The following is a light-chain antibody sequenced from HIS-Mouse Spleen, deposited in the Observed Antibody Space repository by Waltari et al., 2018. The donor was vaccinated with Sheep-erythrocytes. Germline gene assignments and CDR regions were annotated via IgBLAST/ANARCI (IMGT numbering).Light chain of an antibody. CDR2: WAS. V-gene: IGKV4-1*01. J-gene: IGKJ4*01. Sequence: DIVMTQSPDSLAVSLGERATINCKSSQSVLYSSNNKNYLAWYQQKPGQPPKLRIYWASTQESGVPDPPSGSGSGTDFTLTISSLQADNVAVYYCHQYYSTLTFCARTKVEIK. CDR1: QSVLYSSNNKNY. CDR3: HQYYSTLT.